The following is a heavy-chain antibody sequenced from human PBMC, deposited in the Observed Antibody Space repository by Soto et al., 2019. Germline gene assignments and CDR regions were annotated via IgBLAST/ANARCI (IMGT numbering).Heavy chain of an antibody. D-gene: IGHD3-16*02. CDR2: ISGSGGST. CDR3: AKDGPITFGGVIATGFDY. Sequence: LRLSCAASGFTFSSYAMSWVRQAPGKGLEWVSAISGSGGSTYYADSVKGRFTISRDNSKNTLYLQMNSLRAEDTAVYYCAKDGPITFGGVIATGFDYWGQGTLVTVSS. J-gene: IGHJ4*02. CDR1: GFTFSSYA. V-gene: IGHV3-23*01.